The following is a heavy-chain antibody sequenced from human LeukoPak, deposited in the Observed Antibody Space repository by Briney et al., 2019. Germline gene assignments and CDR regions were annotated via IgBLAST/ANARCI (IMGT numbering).Heavy chain of an antibody. CDR1: GGSISSSSYY. CDR3: ARHPQAEDDYGDDRRSYYFDY. CDR2: IYYSGST. Sequence: SETLSLTCTVSGGSISSSSYYWGWIRQPPGKGLEWIGSIYYSGSTYYNPSLKSRVTISVDTSKNQFSLKLSSVTAADTAVYYCARHPQAEDDYGDDRRSYYFDYWGQGTLVTVSS. J-gene: IGHJ4*02. V-gene: IGHV4-39*01. D-gene: IGHD4-17*01.